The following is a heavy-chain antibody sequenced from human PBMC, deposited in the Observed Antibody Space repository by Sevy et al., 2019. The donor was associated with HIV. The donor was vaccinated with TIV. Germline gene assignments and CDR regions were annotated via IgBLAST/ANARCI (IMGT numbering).Heavy chain of an antibody. V-gene: IGHV3-23*01. D-gene: IGHD1-26*01. Sequence: GGSLRLSFAASGFTFSSFAMSWVRHIPGKGLEWVSTIIGRGGSAYYADSVKGRFTLSRDNSNNTVFLQMNRLRDEDTAVYYCARPTPRIAPSSAAFFDYWGQGTLVTVSS. CDR1: GFTFSSFA. CDR2: IIGRGGSA. J-gene: IGHJ4*02. CDR3: ARPTPRIAPSSAAFFDY.